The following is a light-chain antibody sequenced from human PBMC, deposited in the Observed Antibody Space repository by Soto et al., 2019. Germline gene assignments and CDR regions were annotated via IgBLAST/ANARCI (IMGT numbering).Light chain of an antibody. CDR3: SSYTRRDTLVV. CDR1: SSDVGGYNY. CDR2: EIV. V-gene: IGLV2-14*01. J-gene: IGLJ1*01. Sequence: QSALTQPASVSGSPGQSITISCTGTSSDVGGYNYVSWYQQYPGKAPKLMIYEIVLRPSGVSNRFSGSRSGNTASLTISGLQAEDEADYYCSSYTRRDTLVVFGTGTKLTVL.